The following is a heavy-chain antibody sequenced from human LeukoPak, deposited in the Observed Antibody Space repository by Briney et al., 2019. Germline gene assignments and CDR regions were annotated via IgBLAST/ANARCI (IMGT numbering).Heavy chain of an antibody. D-gene: IGHD4-11*01. CDR3: ARSGGLQKFDY. J-gene: IGHJ4*02. Sequence: GRSLRLSCAASEFIFSNYALHWVRQAPGKGLQWVAVISYDGNTIHYADSVKGRLIISRDTSKNTLYLQMNSLRAEDTAVYYCARSGGLQKFDYWGQGTLVTVSS. CDR2: ISYDGNTI. CDR1: EFIFSNYA. V-gene: IGHV3-30-3*01.